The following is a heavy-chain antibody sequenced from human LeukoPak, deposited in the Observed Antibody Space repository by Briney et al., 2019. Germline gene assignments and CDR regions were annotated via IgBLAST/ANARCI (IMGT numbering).Heavy chain of an antibody. D-gene: IGHD4-17*01. V-gene: IGHV3-74*01. CDR1: GFTFSDHW. CDR3: ARDPNGDYIGTFDM. J-gene: IGHJ3*02. Sequence: GGPLRLSCEVSGFTFSDHWMHWIRQVPGKGLVWVSRINGYGNTTTYAGFVKGRFTISGDNAKNTLYLQMNSLRVEDTAVYFCARDPNGDYIGTFDMWGRGTMVSVSS. CDR2: INGYGNTT.